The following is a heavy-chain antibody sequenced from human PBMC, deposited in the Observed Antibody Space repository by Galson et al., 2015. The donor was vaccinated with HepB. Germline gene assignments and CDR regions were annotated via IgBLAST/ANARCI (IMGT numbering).Heavy chain of an antibody. D-gene: IGHD6-19*01. CDR2: ISFDGINQ. J-gene: IGHJ5*02. CDR3: ARDKWGSGRKGHGYNWFDP. V-gene: IGHV3-30*04. CDR1: GFSFSTYA. Sequence: SLRLSCAASGFSFSTYAMHWVRQAPGKGLEWVAVISFDGINQYYADSVKGRLIISRDNSKNTLYLQMNSLREDDTAIYYCARDKWGSGRKGHGYNWFDPWGQGTLVTVSS.